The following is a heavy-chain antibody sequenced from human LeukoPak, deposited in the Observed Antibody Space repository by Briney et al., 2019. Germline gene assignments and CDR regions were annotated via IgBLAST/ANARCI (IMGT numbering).Heavy chain of an antibody. J-gene: IGHJ4*02. Sequence: GGSLRLSCAASGFTFSSYSMNWVRQAPGKGLEWVSSISSSSSYIYYADSVKGRFTISRDNAKNSLYLQMNSLRAEDTAVYYCARGGRGYCSSTSCYCGYWGQGTLVIVSS. V-gene: IGHV3-21*01. D-gene: IGHD2-2*01. CDR1: GFTFSSYS. CDR2: ISSSSSYI. CDR3: ARGGRGYCSSTSCYCGY.